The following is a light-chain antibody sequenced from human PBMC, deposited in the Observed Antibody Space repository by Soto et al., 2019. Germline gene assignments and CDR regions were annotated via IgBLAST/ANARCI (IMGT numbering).Light chain of an antibody. CDR1: QEIAFY. V-gene: IGKV1-9*01. CDR3: QQLRMYPST. Sequence: IHLTQFHSSLLAPLGDEVPFLARPSQEIAFYLAWYQQKPGEAPKLLIYAASTLYGGVPSRFSGSGSGTDFALTITSLQAEDFATYYCQQLRMYPSTFGGGTKVEIK. J-gene: IGKJ4*01. CDR2: AAS.